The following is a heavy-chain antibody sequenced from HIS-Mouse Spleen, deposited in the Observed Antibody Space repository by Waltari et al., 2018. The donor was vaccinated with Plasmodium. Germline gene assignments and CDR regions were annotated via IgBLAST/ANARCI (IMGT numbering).Heavy chain of an antibody. CDR2: IYHSGST. Sequence: QVQLQESGPGLVKPSETLSLTCTVSGYSISSGYYWGWIRQPPGKGLEWIGSIYHSGSTYSNPSLKIRVTISVDTAKNQFSLKLGSVTAADTAVYYCARVDYGSGDYYYYYGMDVWGQGTTVTVSS. D-gene: IGHD3-10*01. V-gene: IGHV4-38-2*02. CDR3: ARVDYGSGDYYYYYGMDV. CDR1: GYSISSGYY. J-gene: IGHJ6*02.